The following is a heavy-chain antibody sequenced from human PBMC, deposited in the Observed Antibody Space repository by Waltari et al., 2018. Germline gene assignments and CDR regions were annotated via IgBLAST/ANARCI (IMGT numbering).Heavy chain of an antibody. J-gene: IGHJ4*02. V-gene: IGHV4-34*01. CDR3: ATSSRQSRDY. CDR2: INHSGST. Sequence: QVQLQQWGAGLLKPSATLSLTCAVYGGSFSGYYWSWIRQPPGKGLEWIGEINHSGSTNYNPSLKSRVTISVDTSKNQFSLKLTSVTAADTAVYYCATSSRQSRDYWGQGTLVTVSS. CDR1: GGSFSGYY.